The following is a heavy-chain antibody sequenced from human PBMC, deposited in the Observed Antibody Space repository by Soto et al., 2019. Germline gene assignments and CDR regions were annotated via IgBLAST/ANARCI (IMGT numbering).Heavy chain of an antibody. CDR1: GFTFDDYA. Sequence: EVQLVESGGGLVQPGRSLRLSCAASGFTFDDYAMHWVRQAPGKGLEWVSGISWNSGSIGYADSVKGRFTISRDNAKNSLYLQMNSLRAEDTALYYCAKAGFWSGYYSLVDYWGQGTLVTASS. CDR2: ISWNSGSI. V-gene: IGHV3-9*01. J-gene: IGHJ4*02. CDR3: AKAGFWSGYYSLVDY. D-gene: IGHD3-3*01.